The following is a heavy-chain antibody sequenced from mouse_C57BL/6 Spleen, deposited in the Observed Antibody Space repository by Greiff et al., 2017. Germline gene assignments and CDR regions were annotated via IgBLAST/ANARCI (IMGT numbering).Heavy chain of an antibody. D-gene: IGHD2-4*01. CDR3: ARWIYYDYDNFDY. CDR2: IHPNSGST. V-gene: IGHV1-64*01. Sequence: QVQLQQPGAELVKPGASVKLSCKASGYTFTSYWMHWVKQRPGQGLEWIGMIHPNSGSTNYNEKFKSKATLTVDKSSSTAYMQLSSLTSEDSAVYYCARWIYYDYDNFDYWGQGTTLTVSS. CDR1: GYTFTSYW. J-gene: IGHJ2*01.